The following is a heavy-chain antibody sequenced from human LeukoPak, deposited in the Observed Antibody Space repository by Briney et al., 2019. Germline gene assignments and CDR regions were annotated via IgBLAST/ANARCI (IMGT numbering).Heavy chain of an antibody. D-gene: IGHD7-27*01. CDR1: GGSISSGGYS. CDR3: AKGVWAPRFDS. V-gene: IGHV4-30-2*01. Sequence: SQTLSLTCAVSGGSISSGGYSWSWIRQPPGTGLEWIGYIYHSGSTYYNPSLKSRVTISVDRSKNQFSLRLTSVTAADTAVYYCAKGVWAPRFDSWGQGTLVTVSS. J-gene: IGHJ5*01. CDR2: IYHSGST.